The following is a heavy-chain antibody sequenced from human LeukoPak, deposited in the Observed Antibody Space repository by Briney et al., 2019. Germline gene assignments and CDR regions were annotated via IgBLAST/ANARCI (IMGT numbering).Heavy chain of an antibody. CDR1: GYSFTSYW. CDR2: IYPGDSDT. V-gene: IGHV5-51*01. D-gene: IGHD2-2*02. CDR3: AKVVVPAAIAPFDY. J-gene: IGHJ4*02. Sequence: GESPKISCKGSGYSFTSYWIGWVRQMPGKGLEWMGIIYPGDSDTRYSPSSQGQVTISADKSISTAYLQWSSLKASDTAMYYCAKVVVPAAIAPFDYWGQGTLVTVSS.